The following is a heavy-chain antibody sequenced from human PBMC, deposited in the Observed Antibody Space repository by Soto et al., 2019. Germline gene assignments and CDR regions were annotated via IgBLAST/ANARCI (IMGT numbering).Heavy chain of an antibody. CDR1: GVTFNSHW. J-gene: IGHJ5*02. D-gene: IGHD3-10*01. CDR3: GTGYDSKWHYKLAS. V-gene: IGHV3-74*03. CDR2: MKSDGSSI. Sequence: EVQLVESGGGLVQPGESLRLSCAASGVTFNSHWMLWVRQAPGKGLVWVSRMKSDGSSITYADSVRGRFTISSDNAKNTLFLQMNSLRPDDTAVYYCGTGYDSKWHYKLASWGQGTLVTVS.